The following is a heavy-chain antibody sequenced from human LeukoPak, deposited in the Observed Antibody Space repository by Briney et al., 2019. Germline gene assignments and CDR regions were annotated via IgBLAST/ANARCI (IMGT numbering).Heavy chain of an antibody. CDR3: ATERFKGIVVVPAARSYYYYMDV. V-gene: IGHV4-34*01. CDR1: GGSFSGYY. Sequence: SETLSLTCAVYGGSFSGYYWSWIRQPPGKGLEWIGEINHSGSTNYNPSLKSRVTISVDTSKNQFSLKLSSVTAADTAVYYCATERFKGIVVVPAARSYYYYMDVWGKGTTVTVSS. J-gene: IGHJ6*03. CDR2: INHSGST. D-gene: IGHD2-2*01.